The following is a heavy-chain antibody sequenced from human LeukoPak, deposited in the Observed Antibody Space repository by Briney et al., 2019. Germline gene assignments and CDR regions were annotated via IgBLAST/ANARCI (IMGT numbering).Heavy chain of an antibody. J-gene: IGHJ4*02. CDR3: ARHRFASPLDS. D-gene: IGHD2-21*01. Sequence: SETLSLTCTVSGVSSSSSYWSWIRQPPGKGLEWIGYIFYTGDSNHNPSFKSRASISLDTSKDQISLKLSSVTAADTAVYYCARHRFASPLDSWGQGTLVTVSS. CDR1: GVSSSSSY. V-gene: IGHV4-59*08. CDR2: IFYTGDS.